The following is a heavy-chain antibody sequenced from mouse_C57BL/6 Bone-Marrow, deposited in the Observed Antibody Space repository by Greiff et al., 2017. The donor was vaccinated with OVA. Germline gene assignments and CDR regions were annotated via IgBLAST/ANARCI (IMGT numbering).Heavy chain of an antibody. CDR1: GFSLPSSG. J-gene: IGHJ4*01. V-gene: IGHV2-9*01. CDR3: AKHGGYSNLIRGAMDY. D-gene: IGHD2-5*01. Sequence: VQLQQSGPGLVAPSQSLSITCTVSGFSLPSSGVDWVRQPPGKGLEWLGVIWGGGSTNYNSALMSRLSISKDNSKSQVFLKMNSLQTDDTAMYYCAKHGGYSNLIRGAMDYWGQGTSVTVSS. CDR2: IWGGGST.